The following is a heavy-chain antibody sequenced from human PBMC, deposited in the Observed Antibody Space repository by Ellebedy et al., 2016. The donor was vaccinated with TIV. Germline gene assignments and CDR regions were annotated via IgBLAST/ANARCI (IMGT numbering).Heavy chain of an antibody. Sequence: GESLKISCAASGFNFNSYSMNWVRQAPGKGLEWVSYISSSSGTIYYADSVKGRFTISRDNAKNSLYLQMNSLRDEDTGVYYCASRNDTAVGSPLDYWGQGTLVTVSS. CDR1: GFNFNSYS. V-gene: IGHV3-48*02. J-gene: IGHJ4*02. CDR3: ASRNDTAVGSPLDY. CDR2: ISSSSGTI. D-gene: IGHD5-18*01.